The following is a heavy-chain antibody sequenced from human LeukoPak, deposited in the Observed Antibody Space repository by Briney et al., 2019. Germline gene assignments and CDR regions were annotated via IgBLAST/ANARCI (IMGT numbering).Heavy chain of an antibody. CDR1: GFTFSSYA. Sequence: GGSLRLSCAASGFTFSSYAMSWVRQAPGKGLEWVSAISGSGGSTYYADSVKGRFTISRDNSKNTLYLQMNSLRAEDTAVYYCAKGKKGFLEWLLLDYWGQGTLVTASS. CDR3: AKGKKGFLEWLLLDY. D-gene: IGHD3-3*01. CDR2: ISGSGGST. J-gene: IGHJ4*02. V-gene: IGHV3-23*01.